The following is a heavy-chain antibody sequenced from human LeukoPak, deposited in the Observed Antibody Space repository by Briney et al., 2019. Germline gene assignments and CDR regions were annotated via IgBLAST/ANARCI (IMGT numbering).Heavy chain of an antibody. V-gene: IGHV1-18*01. J-gene: IGHJ4*02. Sequence: ASVKVSCKASGYTFTSYGISWVRQAPGQGLEWMGWISAYNGNTNYAQKLQGRVTVTTDTSTSTAYMELRSLRSDDTAVYYCARVDVVVVAAGSPFDYWGQGTLVTVSS. CDR3: ARVDVVVVAAGSPFDY. CDR2: ISAYNGNT. CDR1: GYTFTSYG. D-gene: IGHD2-15*01.